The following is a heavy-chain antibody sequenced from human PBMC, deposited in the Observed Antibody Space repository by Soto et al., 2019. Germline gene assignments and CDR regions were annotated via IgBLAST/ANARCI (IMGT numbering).Heavy chain of an antibody. CDR3: ARAEGGIFDY. Sequence: SETLSLTCAVSGGSISSGGYSWSWIRQPPGKGLEWIGYIYHGVSTYYNPSLKSRVTISVDRSKNQFSLKLSSVTAADTAVYYCARAEGGIFDYWGQGTLVTVSS. CDR1: GGSISSGGYS. J-gene: IGHJ4*02. V-gene: IGHV4-30-2*01. CDR2: IYHGVST.